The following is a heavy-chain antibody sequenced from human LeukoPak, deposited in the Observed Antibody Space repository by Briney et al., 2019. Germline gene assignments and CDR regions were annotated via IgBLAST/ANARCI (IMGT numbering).Heavy chain of an antibody. CDR3: ARDHTPYYDSSGFYP. J-gene: IGHJ5*02. Sequence: ASVKVSCKASGYTFTSYGISWVRQAPGQGLEWMGWISAYNGNTNYAQKLQGRVTMTTDTSTSTAYMELRSLRSDDTAVYYCARDHTPYYDSSGFYPWGQGTLVTVSS. V-gene: IGHV1-18*01. D-gene: IGHD3-22*01. CDR1: GYTFTSYG. CDR2: ISAYNGNT.